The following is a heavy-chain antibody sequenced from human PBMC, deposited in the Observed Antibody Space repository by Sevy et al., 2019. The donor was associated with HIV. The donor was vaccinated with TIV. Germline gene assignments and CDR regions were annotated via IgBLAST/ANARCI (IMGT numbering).Heavy chain of an antibody. CDR2: IIPIFGTA. CDR3: ARDLQWRRSTYYYGMDV. D-gene: IGHD5-12*01. V-gene: IGHV1-69*13. J-gene: IGHJ6*02. Sequence: ASVKVSCKASGGTFSSYAISWVRQAPGQGLEWMGGIIPIFGTANYAQKFQGRVTITADESTSTAYMELSSLRSEDTAVYYCARDLQWRRSTYYYGMDVWGQGTTVTVSS. CDR1: GGTFSSYA.